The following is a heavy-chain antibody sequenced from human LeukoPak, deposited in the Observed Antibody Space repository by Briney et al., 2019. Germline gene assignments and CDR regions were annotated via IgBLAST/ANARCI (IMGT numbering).Heavy chain of an antibody. V-gene: IGHV3-23*01. D-gene: IGHD5-18*01. J-gene: IGHJ4*02. CDR1: GFTFNTYG. Sequence: PGGSLTLSCAASGFTFNTYGLSWVRIAPAQGQERVSVSSGSGGTTSYADSVKGRFTISRDNSMNTLYLQMNSLRAEDTAVYYCAKDDRIQTRRYSYNYWGQGTLVTVSS. CDR3: AKDDRIQTRRYSYNY. CDR2: SSGSGGTT.